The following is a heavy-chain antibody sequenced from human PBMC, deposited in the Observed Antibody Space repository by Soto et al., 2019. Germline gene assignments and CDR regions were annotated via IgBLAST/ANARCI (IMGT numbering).Heavy chain of an antibody. J-gene: IGHJ4*02. Sequence: LSLTCAVSGGSISSSYWWNWVRQPPGKGLEWIGKIYHSGSTNYNPSLKNRVTISVDKSNNRFSLRLSSVTAADTAVYFCVTSLNYDFWRDGGRHYYFDYWGQGTLVTVSS. V-gene: IGHV4-4*01. CDR2: IYHSGST. CDR1: GGSISSSYW. D-gene: IGHD3-3*01. CDR3: VTSLNYDFWRDGGRHYYFDY.